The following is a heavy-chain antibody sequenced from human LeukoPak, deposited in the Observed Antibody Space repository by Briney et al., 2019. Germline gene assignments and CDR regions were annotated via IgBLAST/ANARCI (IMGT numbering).Heavy chain of an antibody. Sequence: GGSLRLSCAASGFTFSTYSMNWVRQAPGKGLEWVSHISSSSNSIYYADSVKGRFTISRDNAKNSLYLQMNSLRAEDPAVYSCARRTNYLAFAYWGQGTLVTVSS. CDR2: ISSSSNSI. V-gene: IGHV3-48*01. J-gene: IGHJ4*02. CDR1: GFTFSTYS. D-gene: IGHD4/OR15-4a*01. CDR3: ARRTNYLAFAY.